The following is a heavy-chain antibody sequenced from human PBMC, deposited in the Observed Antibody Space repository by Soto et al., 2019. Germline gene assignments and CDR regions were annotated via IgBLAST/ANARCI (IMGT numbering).Heavy chain of an antibody. CDR2: IYHSGST. V-gene: IGHV4-34*01. CDR1: GGSLRNYY. D-gene: IGHD2-15*01. CDR3: APSKILFFQSGGSHHVPFGF. J-gene: IGHJ4*02. Sequence: SETLSLTSAVSGGSLRNYYWSWIRQPPGKGLEWIGEIYHSGSTNYNTSLKRRVTISVDTSKNPPYRKLSSVTAAHTAVYYRAPSKILFFQSGGSHHVPFGFWGQGTLVTVSS.